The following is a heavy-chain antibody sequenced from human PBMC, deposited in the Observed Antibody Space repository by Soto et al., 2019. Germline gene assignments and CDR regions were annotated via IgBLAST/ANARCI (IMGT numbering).Heavy chain of an antibody. J-gene: IGHJ6*02. V-gene: IGHV3-21*01. Sequence: LRXSCAASGFTFSSYSMNWVRQAPGKGLEWVSSISSSSSYIYYADSVKGRFTISRDNAKNSLYLQMNSLRAEDTAVYYCEGSSWYSHYYYGMDVWGQGTTVTVS. CDR1: GFTFSSYS. CDR2: ISSSSSYI. D-gene: IGHD6-13*01. CDR3: EGSSWYSHYYYGMDV.